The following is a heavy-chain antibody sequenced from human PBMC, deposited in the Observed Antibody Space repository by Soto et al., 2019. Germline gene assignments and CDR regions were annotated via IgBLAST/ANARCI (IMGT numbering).Heavy chain of an antibody. CDR2: IIPIFGTS. CDR1: GGTFSSYG. CDR3: ARGRIWSGYEYYFDY. V-gene: IGHV1-69*01. Sequence: QVQLVQSGAEVQKPGSSVKVSCRASGGTFSSYGMSWVRQAPGQGLEWVGGIIPIFGTSNYAQKFQGRVTIAADESTSTAYMDLSSLRSENTAVYYCARGRIWSGYEYYFDYWGQGTLVTVSS. J-gene: IGHJ4*02. D-gene: IGHD3-3*01.